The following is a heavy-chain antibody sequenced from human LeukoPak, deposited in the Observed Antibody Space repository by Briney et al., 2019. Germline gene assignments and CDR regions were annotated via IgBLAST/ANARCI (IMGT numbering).Heavy chain of an antibody. CDR2: ISAYNGNT. CDR3: ARESQYCGGDCYGMDV. D-gene: IGHD2-21*01. J-gene: IGHJ6*02. CDR1: GYTFTSYG. V-gene: IGHV1-18*01. Sequence: GASVKVSCKASGYTFTSYGISWVRQAPGQGLEWMGWISAYNGNTNYAQKLQGRVTMTTDTSTSTAYMELRSLRSDDTAVYYCARESQYCGGDCYGMDVWGQGTTVTVSS.